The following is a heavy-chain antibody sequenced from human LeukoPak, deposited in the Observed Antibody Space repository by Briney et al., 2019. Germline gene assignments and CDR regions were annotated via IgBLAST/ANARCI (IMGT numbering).Heavy chain of an antibody. D-gene: IGHD3-22*01. V-gene: IGHV1-69*05. CDR1: GGTFSSYA. Sequence: GASVKVSCKASGGTFSSYAISWVRQAPGQGLEWMGGIIPIFGTANYAQKFQGRVTITTDESTSTAYMELSSLRSEDTAVYYCARGGILHYDSSGYLDYWGQGTLVTVSS. CDR3: ARGGILHYDSSGYLDY. J-gene: IGHJ4*02. CDR2: IIPIFGTA.